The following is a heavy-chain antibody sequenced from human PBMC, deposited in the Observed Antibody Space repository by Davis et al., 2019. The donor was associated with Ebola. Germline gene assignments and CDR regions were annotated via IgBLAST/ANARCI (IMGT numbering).Heavy chain of an antibody. Sequence: ASVQVSCKASGFTFTNYAIHWVRQAPGQSLEWMGWINAGNGNTKYSQKFQGRVTITTDTPAGTAYMELSSRRSEDTAMFYCARIILGRDFYGMDVWGQGTTVTVSS. V-gene: IGHV1-3*01. CDR3: ARIILGRDFYGMDV. CDR2: INAGNGNT. J-gene: IGHJ6*02. D-gene: IGHD2-21*01. CDR1: GFTFTNYA.